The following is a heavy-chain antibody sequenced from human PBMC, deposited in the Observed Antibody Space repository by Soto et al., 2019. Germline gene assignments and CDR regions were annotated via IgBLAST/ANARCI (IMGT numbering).Heavy chain of an antibody. CDR3: ARTTLRRGNFDS. Sequence: QVQLQESGPGLVMPSDTLSLTCVVSDYSVSSSNWWGWIRQPPGKGLEWIGYISYTGTTYYNPSLKSRVTMSVDTSKNQFSLQLTSVTAVHTAVYYCARTTLRRGNFDSWGQGTLVTVSS. CDR1: DYSVSSSNW. J-gene: IGHJ4*02. CDR2: ISYTGTT. D-gene: IGHD3-10*01. V-gene: IGHV4-28*01.